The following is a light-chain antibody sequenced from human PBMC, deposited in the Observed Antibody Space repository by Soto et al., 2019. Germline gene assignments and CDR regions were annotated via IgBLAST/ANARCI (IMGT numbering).Light chain of an antibody. CDR1: QSITTY. V-gene: IGKV1-9*01. J-gene: IGKJ1*01. Sequence: DIQMTQSPSSLSASVGDRVTITCRASQSITTYLNWYRQKPGKAPRLLIYAASTLQSGVPSRFSGSGSGTEFTLTISSLQPEDFATYYCQQVKSYPLTFGQGTKVDIK. CDR2: AAS. CDR3: QQVKSYPLT.